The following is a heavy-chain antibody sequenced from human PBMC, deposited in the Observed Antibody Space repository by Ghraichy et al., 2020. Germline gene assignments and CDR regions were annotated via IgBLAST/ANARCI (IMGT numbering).Heavy chain of an antibody. V-gene: IGHV6-1*01. CDR2: TYYTSKWYS. J-gene: IGHJ4*02. CDR3: ARERDNTLGC. CDR1: GDSVSNNNVA. D-gene: IGHD1-14*01. Sequence: SQTLSLTCAISGDSVSNNNVAWNWIRQSPARGLEWLGRTYYTSKWYSEYAVSVKSRITINPDTPKNQVSLHLNSVTPEDTAVYYCARERDNTLGCWGQGTLVTVSA.